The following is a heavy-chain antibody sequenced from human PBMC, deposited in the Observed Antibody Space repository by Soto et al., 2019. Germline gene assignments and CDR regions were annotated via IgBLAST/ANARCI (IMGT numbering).Heavy chain of an antibody. CDR3: ARDLGVAARTFDY. V-gene: IGHV3-33*01. J-gene: IGHJ4*02. Sequence: QVQLVESGGGVVQPGRSLRLSCAASGFTFSSYGMHWVRQAPGKGLEWVAVIWYDGSNKYYADSVKGRFTISRDNSKNTVYLQMNSLRAEDTAVYYCARDLGVAARTFDYWGQGTLVTVSS. CDR1: GFTFSSYG. D-gene: IGHD6-6*01. CDR2: IWYDGSNK.